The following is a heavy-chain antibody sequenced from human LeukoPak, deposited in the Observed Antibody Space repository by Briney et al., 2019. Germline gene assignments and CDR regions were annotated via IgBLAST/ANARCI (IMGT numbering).Heavy chain of an antibody. D-gene: IGHD5-24*01. CDR3: ARIRRDGYNYDY. V-gene: IGHV4-30-4*01. Sequence: KGLEXIRYIYYWGSTYYNPSLKSRVTISVNTAKNQFSLKLSSVTAADTAVYYCARIRRDGYNYDYWGQGTLVTVSS. CDR2: IYYWGST. J-gene: IGHJ4*02.